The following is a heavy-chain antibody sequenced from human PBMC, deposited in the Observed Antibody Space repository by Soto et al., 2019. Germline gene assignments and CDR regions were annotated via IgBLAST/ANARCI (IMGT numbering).Heavy chain of an antibody. CDR1: GGTFSSYA. CDR2: IIPIFGTA. V-gene: IGHV1-69*01. Sequence: QVQLVQSGAEVKKPGSSVKVSCKASGGTFSSYAISWVRQAPGQGLEWMGGIIPIFGTANYAQKFQGRVTITADESTSTAYMELSSLRSEDTAVYYCARERDNGYSSRLYAFDIWGQGTMVTVSS. D-gene: IGHD6-13*01. CDR3: ARERDNGYSSRLYAFDI. J-gene: IGHJ3*02.